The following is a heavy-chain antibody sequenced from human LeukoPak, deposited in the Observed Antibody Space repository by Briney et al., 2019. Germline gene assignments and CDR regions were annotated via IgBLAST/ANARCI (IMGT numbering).Heavy chain of an antibody. D-gene: IGHD3-22*01. CDR1: GYTFTSYD. CDR3: ARVEYYYDSSGYYPLGF. V-gene: IGHV1-8*01. J-gene: IGHJ4*02. Sequence: GASVKVSCKASGYTFTSYDINWVRQATGQGPEWMGWMNPNSGNTGYARKFQGRVTMTRNTSISTAYMELSSLRSEDTAVYYCARVEYYYDSSGYYPLGFWGQGTLVTVSS. CDR2: MNPNSGNT.